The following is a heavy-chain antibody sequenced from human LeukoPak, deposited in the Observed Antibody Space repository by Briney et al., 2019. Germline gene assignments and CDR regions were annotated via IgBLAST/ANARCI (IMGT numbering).Heavy chain of an antibody. V-gene: IGHV3-66*01. Sequence: GGSLRLSCAASGFTVSSNYMSWVRRAPGQGLEWVSVIYSGGSTYYADSVKGRFTISRDNSKNTLYLQMNSLRAEDTAVYYCARDGDSSGYFDYWGQGTLVTVSS. CDR2: IYSGGST. CDR3: ARDGDSSGYFDY. D-gene: IGHD3-22*01. J-gene: IGHJ4*02. CDR1: GFTVSSNY.